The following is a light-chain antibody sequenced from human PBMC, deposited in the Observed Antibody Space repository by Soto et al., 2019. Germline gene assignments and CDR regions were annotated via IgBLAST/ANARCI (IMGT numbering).Light chain of an antibody. Sequence: EIVLMQSPDTLSLSPGERATLSCRASESISSHYIAWYQQKPGQAPRLLIFVASTRATGIPDRFSGSWSGTDFTLTISRLEPEDFAVYYCQNFGDSPFTFGPGTKVDIK. CDR1: ESISSHY. J-gene: IGKJ3*01. CDR3: QNFGDSPFT. CDR2: VAS. V-gene: IGKV3-20*01.